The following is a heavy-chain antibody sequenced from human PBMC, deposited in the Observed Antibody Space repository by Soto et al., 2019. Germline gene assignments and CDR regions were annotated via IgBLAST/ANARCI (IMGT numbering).Heavy chain of an antibody. D-gene: IGHD3-16*01. CDR2: ISYDGSNK. V-gene: IGHV3-30*18. CDR3: AKAPAGDIEYFQH. Sequence: QVQLVESGGGVVQPGRSLRLSCAASGFTFSSYGMHWVRQAPGKGLEWVVVISYDGSNKYYADSVKGRFTISRDNSKNTLYLQMNSLRAEDTAVYYCAKAPAGDIEYFQHWGQGTLVTVSS. CDR1: GFTFSSYG. J-gene: IGHJ1*01.